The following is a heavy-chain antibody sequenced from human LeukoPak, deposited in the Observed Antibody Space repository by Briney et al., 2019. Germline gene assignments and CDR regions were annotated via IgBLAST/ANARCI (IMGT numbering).Heavy chain of an antibody. D-gene: IGHD3-9*01. J-gene: IGHJ1*01. V-gene: IGHV1-8*01. Sequence: ASVKVSCKASGYTFTSYDINWVRQATGQGLEWMGWMNPNSGNTGYAQKFQGRVTMTRNTSISTAYMELSTLRSEDTAVYYCARDLVSGLPQFQHWGQGTLVTVSS. CDR2: MNPNSGNT. CDR3: ARDLVSGLPQFQH. CDR1: GYTFTSYD.